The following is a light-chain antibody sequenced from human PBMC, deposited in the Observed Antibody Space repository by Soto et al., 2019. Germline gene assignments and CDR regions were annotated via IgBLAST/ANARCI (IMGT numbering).Light chain of an antibody. CDR3: SSYAAGSPSVL. Sequence: QSVLTQPASVAGSPGQSITISCTGISNTVETYTLVSWYQQYPGEAPNLIIYEDTKRPSGVSDRFSGFKSGNTASLTISGLQRDDESEYYCSSYAAGSPSVLFGGGTKLTVL. CDR2: EDT. V-gene: IGLV2-23*01. CDR1: SNTVETYTL. J-gene: IGLJ3*02.